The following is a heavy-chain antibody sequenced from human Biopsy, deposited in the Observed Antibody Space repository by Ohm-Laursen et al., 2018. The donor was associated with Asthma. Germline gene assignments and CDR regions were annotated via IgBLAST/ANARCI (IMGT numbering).Heavy chain of an antibody. CDR2: INHRGST. CDR1: GGSCSNYY. D-gene: IGHD3-10*01. CDR3: ARSPYYYGLLGPTRGFGVYAV. J-gene: IGHJ3*01. V-gene: IGHV4-34*01. Sequence: TLSLTWAVYGGSCSNYYWTWIRQPPGKGLEGIGEINHRGSTNYNPYLKSRVTLSVDTSKNQFSVKLRSVTAADTAVYYFARSPYYYGLLGPTRGFGVYAVWGHGTLVTVSS.